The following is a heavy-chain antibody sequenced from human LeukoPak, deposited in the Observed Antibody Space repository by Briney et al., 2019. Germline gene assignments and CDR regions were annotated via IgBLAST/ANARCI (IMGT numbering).Heavy chain of an antibody. CDR1: GYTFTSYY. Sequence: ASVKVSCKASGYTFTSYYMHWVRQATGQGLEWMGIINPSGGSTSYAQKFQGRVTMTRDTSTSTVYMELSSLRSEDTAVYYCARVSTGYYYGMDVWGQGTTVTVSS. V-gene: IGHV1-46*01. J-gene: IGHJ6*02. CDR3: ARVSTGYYYGMDV. D-gene: IGHD3-10*01. CDR2: INPSGGST.